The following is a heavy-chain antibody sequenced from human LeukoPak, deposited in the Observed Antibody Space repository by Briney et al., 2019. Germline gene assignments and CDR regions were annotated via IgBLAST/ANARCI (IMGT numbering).Heavy chain of an antibody. Sequence: SETLSLTCTVSGYSISSGYYWGWIRQPPGKGLEWIGSIYHSGSTYYNPSLKSRVTISVDTSKNQFSLKLSSVTAADTAVYYCARFGGGEGFDYWGQGTLVTVSS. D-gene: IGHD3-16*01. V-gene: IGHV4-38-2*02. J-gene: IGHJ4*02. CDR1: GYSISSGYY. CDR2: IYHSGST. CDR3: ARFGGGEGFDY.